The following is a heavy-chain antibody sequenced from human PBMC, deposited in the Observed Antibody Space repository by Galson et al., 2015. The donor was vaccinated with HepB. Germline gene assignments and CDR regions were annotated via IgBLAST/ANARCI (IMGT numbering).Heavy chain of an antibody. D-gene: IGHD2/OR15-2a*01. J-gene: IGHJ4*02. Sequence: SLRLSCAASGFTFRNFAMSWVRQAPGKGLEWVSSIEKDGSGTYSADSVGGRFTISRDNSKNTLYLQLNSLRGEDTAVYYCAKQAGNFIESWYFDYWGQGSLVTVSS. CDR3: AKQAGNFIESWYFDY. CDR2: IEKDGSGT. V-gene: IGHV3-23*03. CDR1: GFTFRNFA.